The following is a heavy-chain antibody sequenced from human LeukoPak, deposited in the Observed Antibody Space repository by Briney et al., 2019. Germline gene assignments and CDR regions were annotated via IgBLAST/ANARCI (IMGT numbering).Heavy chain of an antibody. J-gene: IGHJ4*02. Sequence: ASVKVSCKASGYTFTGHYMYWVRQAPGPALEWIGWINPNGGGTNYAQKFQGRVTMTRDTSISTAYMERSRLRSDDTAVYYCVVDGSYYFDYWGQGTLVTVSS. D-gene: IGHD1-26*01. CDR1: GYTFTGHY. V-gene: IGHV1-2*02. CDR2: INPNGGGT. CDR3: VVDGSYYFDY.